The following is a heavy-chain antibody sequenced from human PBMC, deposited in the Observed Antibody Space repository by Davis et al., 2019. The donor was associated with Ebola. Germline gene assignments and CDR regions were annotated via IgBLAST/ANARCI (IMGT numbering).Heavy chain of an antibody. Sequence: ASVKVSCKASGGTFTSYFLHWVRQAPGQGLEWMGIINPSGGSATYAQKFQGRVTMTRDTSTTTVYMKLSSLRSEDTAVYYCACGGSWNYFDYWGQGTLVTVSS. D-gene: IGHD2-15*01. CDR2: INPSGGSA. CDR1: GGTFTSYF. J-gene: IGHJ4*02. CDR3: ACGGSWNYFDY. V-gene: IGHV1-46*01.